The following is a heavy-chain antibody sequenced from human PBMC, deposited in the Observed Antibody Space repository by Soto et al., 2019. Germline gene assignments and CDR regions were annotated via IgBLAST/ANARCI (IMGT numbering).Heavy chain of an antibody. D-gene: IGHD2-2*01. V-gene: IGHV3-30-3*01. CDR1: GFTFSSYA. CDR2: ISYDGSNK. CDR3: ARGAVVPAAPFDY. J-gene: IGHJ4*02. Sequence: PGGSLRLSCAASGFTFSSYAMHWVRQAPGKGLEWVAVISYDGSNKYYADSVKGRFTISRDNSKNTLYLQMNSLRAEDTAVYYCARGAVVPAAPFDYWGQGTLVTVSS.